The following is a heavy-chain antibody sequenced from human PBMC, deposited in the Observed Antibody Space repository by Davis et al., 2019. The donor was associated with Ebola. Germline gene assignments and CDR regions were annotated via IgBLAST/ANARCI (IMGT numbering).Heavy chain of an antibody. CDR2: IYTSGRT. J-gene: IGHJ4*02. D-gene: IGHD2-15*01. CDR3: VRDGCPGGSCYCGDY. V-gene: IGHV4-4*07. Sequence: PSETLSLTCTVSGGSISSHHWSWIRQPAGKGLEWIGRIYTSGRTNYNPSLKSRVTMSVDTSKNQFSLRLSSVTAADTAVYYSVRDGCPGGSCYCGDYWGQGTLVTVSS. CDR1: GGSISSHH.